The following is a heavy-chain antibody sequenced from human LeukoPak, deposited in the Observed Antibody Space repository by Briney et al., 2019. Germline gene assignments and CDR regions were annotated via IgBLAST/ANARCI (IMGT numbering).Heavy chain of an antibody. V-gene: IGHV3-23*01. Sequence: GGSLRPSCAASGFTFSSYAISWVRQAPGKGLEWVSGITVSGTTYYADSVKGRFTISRDDSKNTLYLQMNSLKADDTALYYCVKRTAMVGGYSHLGGKGPLVNVSS. CDR3: VKRTAMVGGYSHL. CDR1: GFTFSSYA. CDR2: ITVSGTT. J-gene: IGHJ1*01. D-gene: IGHD2-15*01.